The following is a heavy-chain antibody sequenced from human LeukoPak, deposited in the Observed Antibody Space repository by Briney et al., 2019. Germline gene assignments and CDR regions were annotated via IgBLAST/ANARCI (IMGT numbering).Heavy chain of an antibody. D-gene: IGHD3/OR15-3a*01. V-gene: IGHV1-2*02. CDR1: GYTFTGYY. CDR2: INPNSGGT. Sequence: ASVKVSCKASGYTFTGYYMHWVRQAPGQGLEWMGWINPNSGGTNYAQKFQGRVTMTRDTSISTAYMELSRLRSDDTAVYYCARDRGPSGYFDYRGQGTLVTVSS. J-gene: IGHJ4*02. CDR3: ARDRGPSGYFDY.